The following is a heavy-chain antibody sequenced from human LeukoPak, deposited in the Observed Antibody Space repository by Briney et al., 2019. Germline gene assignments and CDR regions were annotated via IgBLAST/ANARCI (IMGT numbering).Heavy chain of an antibody. CDR2: IYTSGST. D-gene: IGHD2-2*01. J-gene: IGHJ5*02. CDR1: GGSISNYY. V-gene: IGHV4-4*07. Sequence: SETRSLTCTVSGGSISNYYWSWIRQPAGKGLEWIGRIYTSGSTNYNPSLKSRVTMSVDTSKNQFSPKLSSVTAADTAVYYCARRTHSIVVVPAARSGCFDPWGQGTLVTVSS. CDR3: ARRTHSIVVVPAARSGCFDP.